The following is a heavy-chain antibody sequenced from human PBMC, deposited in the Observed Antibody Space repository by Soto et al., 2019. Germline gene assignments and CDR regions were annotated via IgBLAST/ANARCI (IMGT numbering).Heavy chain of an antibody. CDR1: GYTFISYA. CDR3: ARHGSGCDY. CDR2: INDGNGNT. Sequence: QVQLVQSGAEEKKPGASVKVSCKASGYTFISYAMHWVRQAPGQRLEWMGWINDGNGNTKYSQKFQGRVTITRDTSASTAYMELSSLRSEDTAVYYCARHGSGCDYWGQGTLVTVSS. J-gene: IGHJ4*02. D-gene: IGHD6-19*01. V-gene: IGHV1-3*05.